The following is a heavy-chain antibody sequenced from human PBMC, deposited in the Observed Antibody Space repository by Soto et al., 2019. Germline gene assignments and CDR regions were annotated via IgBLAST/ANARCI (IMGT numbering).Heavy chain of an antibody. V-gene: IGHV1-2*04. Sequence: QVQLVQSGAEVKKPGASVKVSCKASGYTFTGYYMHWVRQAPGQGLEWMGWINPNSGGTNYAQKFQGWVTMTRDTSISTAYMELSRLRSDDTAVYYCARELVIAAAGPTKQNYYYYGMDVWGQGTTVTVSS. CDR2: INPNSGGT. D-gene: IGHD6-13*01. J-gene: IGHJ6*02. CDR1: GYTFTGYY. CDR3: ARELVIAAAGPTKQNYYYYGMDV.